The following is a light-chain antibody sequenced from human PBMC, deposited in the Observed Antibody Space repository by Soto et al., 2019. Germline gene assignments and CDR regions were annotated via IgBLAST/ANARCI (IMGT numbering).Light chain of an antibody. Sequence: QSVLTQTAFVSGSPGQSITISCTGTSSDVGGYNFVSWYQQHPGKAPKVVIYEVSNRPSGISSRFSGSKSGNTASLTISGLQAEDEADYYCISYTTTNTYVFGTGTKVTVL. CDR2: EVS. J-gene: IGLJ1*01. V-gene: IGLV2-14*01. CDR3: ISYTTTNTYV. CDR1: SSDVGGYNF.